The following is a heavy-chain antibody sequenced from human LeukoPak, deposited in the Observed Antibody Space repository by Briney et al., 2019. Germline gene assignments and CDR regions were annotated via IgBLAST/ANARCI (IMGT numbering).Heavy chain of an antibody. CDR1: GYTFTSYG. CDR2: ISAYNGNT. D-gene: IGHD3-10*01. J-gene: IGHJ4*02. V-gene: IGHV1-18*01. Sequence: GASVKVSCKASGYTFTSYGISWVRQAPGQGLEWMGWISAYNGNTNYAQKLQGRVTVTTDISTSTAYMELRGLRSDDTAVYYCARGRSHGDGSGSYYDYFDYWGQGTLVTVSS. CDR3: ARGRSHGDGSGSYYDYFDY.